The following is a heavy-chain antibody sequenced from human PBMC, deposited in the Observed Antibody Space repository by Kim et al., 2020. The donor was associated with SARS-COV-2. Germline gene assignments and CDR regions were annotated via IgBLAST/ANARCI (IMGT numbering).Heavy chain of an antibody. Sequence: GGSLRLSCAASGFTFSSYAMSWVRQAPGKGLEWVSAISGSGGRTYYADSVKGRFTISRDNSKNTLYLQMNSLRAEDTAVYYCANYERDSWNEDPWGQRTLCSASS. V-gene: IGHV3-23*01. CDR3: ANYERDSWNEDP. J-gene: IGHJ5*02. CDR2: ISGSGGRT. D-gene: IGHD1-1*01. CDR1: GFTFSSYA.